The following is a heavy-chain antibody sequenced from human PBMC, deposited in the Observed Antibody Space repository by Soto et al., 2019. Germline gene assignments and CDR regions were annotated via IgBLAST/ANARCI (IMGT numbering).Heavy chain of an antibody. D-gene: IGHD4-17*01. Sequence: SETLSLTCTVSGGSISSGDYYWSWIRQPPGKGLEWIGYIYYSGSTYYNPSLKSRVTISVDTSKNQFSLKLSSVTAADTAVYDCARASDCGDRGGIYFDYWGEGTLVSVSS. V-gene: IGHV4-30-4*01. CDR1: GGSISSGDYY. CDR2: IYYSGST. CDR3: ARASDCGDRGGIYFDY. J-gene: IGHJ4*02.